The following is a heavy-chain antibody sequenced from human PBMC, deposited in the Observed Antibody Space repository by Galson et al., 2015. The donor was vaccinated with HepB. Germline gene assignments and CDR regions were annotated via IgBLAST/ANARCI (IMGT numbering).Heavy chain of an antibody. J-gene: IGHJ4*02. V-gene: IGHV1-46*01. CDR1: GYTFTSYY. CDR3: ARVYGSGSYRRSPGGY. Sequence: SVKVSCKASGYTFTSYYMHWVRQAPGQGLEWMGIINPSGGSTSYAQKFQGRVTMTRDTSTSTVYMELSSLRSEDTAVYYCARVYGSGSYRRSPGGYWGQGTLVTVSS. D-gene: IGHD3-10*01. CDR2: INPSGGST.